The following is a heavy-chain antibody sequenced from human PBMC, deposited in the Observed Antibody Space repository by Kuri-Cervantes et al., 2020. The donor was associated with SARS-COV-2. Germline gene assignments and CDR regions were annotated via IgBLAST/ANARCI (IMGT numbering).Heavy chain of an antibody. D-gene: IGHD2-2*01. Sequence: LSLTCAASGFTFSSYSMNWVRQAPGKGLEWVSVIYSGGSTYYADSVKGRFTISRDNSKNTLYLQMNSPRAEDTAVYYCARGPQLLSPEAFDIWGQGTMVTVSS. CDR2: IYSGGST. CDR1: GFTFSSYS. V-gene: IGHV3-66*02. J-gene: IGHJ3*02. CDR3: ARGPQLLSPEAFDI.